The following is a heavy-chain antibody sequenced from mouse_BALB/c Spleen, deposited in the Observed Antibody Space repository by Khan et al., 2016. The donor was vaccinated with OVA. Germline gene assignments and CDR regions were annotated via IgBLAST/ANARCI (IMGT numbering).Heavy chain of an antibody. J-gene: IGHJ3*01. CDR3: TRPSYYGNPWFTY. Sequence: EVKLVESGGGLVKPGGSLKLSCEVSGFAFNSYDMSWVRQTPEKRLEWVATISSTGTYTYYPDSVKGRFTISRDTARTTVYLQMSSLRSEDTALYYCTRPSYYGNPWFTYWGQGTLVTVSA. V-gene: IGHV5-9*02. CDR2: ISSTGTYT. D-gene: IGHD2-10*01. CDR1: GFAFNSYD.